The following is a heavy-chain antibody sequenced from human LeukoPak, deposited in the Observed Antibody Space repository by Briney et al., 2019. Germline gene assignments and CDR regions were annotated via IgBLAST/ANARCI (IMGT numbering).Heavy chain of an antibody. CDR1: GFTFSDYY. V-gene: IGHV4-34*01. CDR2: INHSGSA. CDR3: ARGQGTVTTH. D-gene: IGHD4-17*01. Sequence: GSLRLSCAASGFTFSDYYMSWIRQAPGKGLEWIGEINHSGSANYNPSLMSRVTISLDTSKNHFSLNLSSVTAADTAVYYCARGQGTVTTHWGQGTLVTVSS. J-gene: IGHJ4*02.